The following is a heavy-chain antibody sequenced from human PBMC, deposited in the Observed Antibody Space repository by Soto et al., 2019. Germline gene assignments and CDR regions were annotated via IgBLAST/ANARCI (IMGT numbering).Heavy chain of an antibody. CDR3: ARWRYSYGPADRYFDY. J-gene: IGHJ4*02. CDR1: VFTFIDYY. Sequence: GWSLRLSCASSVFTFIDYYMSWIRQAPGKGLEWVSYISSSSYTNYADSVKGRFTISRDNAKNSLYLQMNSLRAEDTAVYYCARWRYSYGPADRYFDYWGQGTLVTVSS. CDR2: ISSSSYT. D-gene: IGHD5-18*01. V-gene: IGHV3-11*06.